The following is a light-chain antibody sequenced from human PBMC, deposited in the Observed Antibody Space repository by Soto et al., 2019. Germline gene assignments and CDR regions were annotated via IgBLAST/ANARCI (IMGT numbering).Light chain of an antibody. J-gene: IGKJ1*01. V-gene: IGKV3-20*01. CDR2: DAS. Sequence: EIVLTQSPGTLSLSPGERATLSCRSSQSVSSSYLAWYQQKPGQAPRLLIYDASSRATGIPDRFSGSGSGTDFPLTISRLEPEDFAVYYCQQYGSSPTFGQGTKVEIK. CDR3: QQYGSSPT. CDR1: QSVSSSY.